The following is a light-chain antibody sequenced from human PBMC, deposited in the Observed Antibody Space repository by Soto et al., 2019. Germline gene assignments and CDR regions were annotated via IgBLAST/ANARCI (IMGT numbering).Light chain of an antibody. V-gene: IGLV2-23*03. J-gene: IGLJ1*01. CDR2: EGS. CDR1: SSDVGSYNL. Sequence: QSVLTQPASVSGSPGQSITISCTGTSSDVGSYNLVSWYQQHPGKAPKLMIYEGSKRPSGVSNRFSGSKSGNTASLTISGLQAEDEADYYCCPYAGSTTFVVFGTGTKLTVL. CDR3: CPYAGSTTFVV.